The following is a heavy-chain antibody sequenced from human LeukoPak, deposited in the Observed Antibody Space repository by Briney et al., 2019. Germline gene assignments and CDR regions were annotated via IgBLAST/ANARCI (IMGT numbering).Heavy chain of an antibody. CDR3: ARSGYCSSTSCYTRVRYFDY. CDR2: IYTSGST. Sequence: SETLSLTCTVSGGSISSYYWSWIRQPAGKGLEWIGRIYTSGSTNYNPSLTSRVTISVDTSKNQFSLKLSSVTAADTAVYYCARSGYCSSTSCYTRVRYFDYWGQGTLVTVSS. V-gene: IGHV4-4*07. J-gene: IGHJ4*02. CDR1: GGSISSYY. D-gene: IGHD2-2*02.